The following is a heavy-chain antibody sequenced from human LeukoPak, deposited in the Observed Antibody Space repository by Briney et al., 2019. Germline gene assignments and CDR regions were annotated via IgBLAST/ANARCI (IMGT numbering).Heavy chain of an antibody. V-gene: IGHV3-74*01. CDR3: GNLD. Sequence: QTGGSLRLSCAASEFTFWMHWVRQAPGKGLVWVSQINGDGSSTSYADSVKGRFTISRDNAKNTLYLQMNSLRAEDTAVYYCGNLDWGQGTLVTVSS. J-gene: IGHJ4*02. CDR1: EFTFW. CDR2: INGDGSST.